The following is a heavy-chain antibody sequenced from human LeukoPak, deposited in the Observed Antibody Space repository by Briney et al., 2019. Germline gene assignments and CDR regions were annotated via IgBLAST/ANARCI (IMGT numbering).Heavy chain of an antibody. J-gene: IGHJ4*02. D-gene: IGHD3-22*01. CDR2: ISWNSGNI. Sequence: PGGSLRLSCAASGFIFDDYAMYWVRQAPGKGLEWVSGISWNSGNIGYADSVKGRITISRDNAKNSLYLQMNSLRAEDTAVYYCAKGGKHDSSGHYGFDSWGQGTLVTVSS. CDR1: GFIFDDYA. V-gene: IGHV3-9*01. CDR3: AKGGKHDSSGHYGFDS.